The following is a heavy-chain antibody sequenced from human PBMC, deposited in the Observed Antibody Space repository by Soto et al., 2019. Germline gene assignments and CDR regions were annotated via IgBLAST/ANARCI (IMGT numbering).Heavy chain of an antibody. J-gene: IGHJ4*02. D-gene: IGHD3-22*01. CDR2: ISWNSDTL. CDR1: GFTFDDYA. Sequence: EVQLVESGGGLVQPGRSLRLSCAASGFTFDDYAMHWVRQAPGKGLEWVTGISWNSDTLGYADSVKGRFTISRDNAKNSLYLQMSSLRPEDTAFYYCARRLYSYNTSGYPHYWGQGTLVTVSS. CDR3: ARRLYSYNTSGYPHY. V-gene: IGHV3-9*01.